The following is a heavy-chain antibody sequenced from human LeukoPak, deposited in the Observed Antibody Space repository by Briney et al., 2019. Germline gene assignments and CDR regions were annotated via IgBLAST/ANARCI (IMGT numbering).Heavy chain of an antibody. J-gene: IGHJ6*03. Sequence: ASVKVSCKASGYTFTSYYMHWVRQAPGQGLEWMGWINPNSGGTNYAKKFQGRVTMTRDTSISTAYMELSRLRSDDTAVYYCARDGVGGTEAYYYYMDVWGKGTTVTVSS. V-gene: IGHV1-2*02. D-gene: IGHD1-1*01. CDR1: GYTFTSYY. CDR3: ARDGVGGTEAYYYYMDV. CDR2: INPNSGGT.